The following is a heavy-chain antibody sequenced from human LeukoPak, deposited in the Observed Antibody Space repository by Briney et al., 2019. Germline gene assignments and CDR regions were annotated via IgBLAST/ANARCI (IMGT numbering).Heavy chain of an antibody. CDR1: GGSISSSSYY. Sequence: SETLSLSCTVSGGSISSSSYYWGWIRQPPGKGMEWIGSIYYTGSTYYNPSLKSRVTISVDTSKNQFSLKLSSVTAADTAVYYCVRDSSAAGTGYWGQGTLVTVSS. D-gene: IGHD6-13*01. CDR2: IYYTGST. CDR3: VRDSSAAGTGY. J-gene: IGHJ4*02. V-gene: IGHV4-39*07.